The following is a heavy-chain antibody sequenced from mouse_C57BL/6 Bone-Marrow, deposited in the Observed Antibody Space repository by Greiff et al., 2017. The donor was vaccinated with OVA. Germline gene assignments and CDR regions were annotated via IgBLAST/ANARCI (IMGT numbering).Heavy chain of an antibody. Sequence: VQLQQSGAELAKPGASVTLSCKASGYTFTSYWMHWVKQRPGQGLEWIGYINPSSGYTKYNQKFKAKATLTADKSSSTAYMQLSSLTYEDAAVYYCARRAYGSSYDWYFDVWGTGTTVTVSS. D-gene: IGHD1-1*01. CDR3: ARRAYGSSYDWYFDV. V-gene: IGHV1-7*01. CDR2: INPSSGYT. J-gene: IGHJ1*03. CDR1: GYTFTSYW.